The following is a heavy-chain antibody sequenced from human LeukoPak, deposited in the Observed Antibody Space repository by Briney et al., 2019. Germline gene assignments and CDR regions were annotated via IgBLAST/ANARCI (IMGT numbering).Heavy chain of an antibody. Sequence: GGSLRLSCVSSGFTFSNYGMHWVRQAPGKGLEWVALIWHDGSNKYYADSVRGRVTISRDNSKNTLYLQMNSLTAEDTAVYFCAKDGDAYIEYYYHYMDVWGKGTTVTVSS. CDR3: AKDGDAYIEYYYHYMDV. V-gene: IGHV3-33*06. CDR2: IWHDGSNK. CDR1: GFTFSNYG. J-gene: IGHJ6*03. D-gene: IGHD5-24*01.